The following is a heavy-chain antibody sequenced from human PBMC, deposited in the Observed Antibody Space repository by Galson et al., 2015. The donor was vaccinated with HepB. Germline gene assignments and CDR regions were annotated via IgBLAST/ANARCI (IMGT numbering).Heavy chain of an antibody. CDR2: IGSKANNYAT. V-gene: IGHV3-73*01. CDR3: TRLRDLSGYSSS. J-gene: IGHJ4*02. Sequence: SLRLSCAGSGFTFSGSAMHWVRQTSGKGLEWIGRIGSKANNYATAYKASVKGRFTIPRDDSKNTAYLQMNSLRTEDTAVYYCTRLRDLSGYSSSWGQGTLVTVSS. D-gene: IGHD2-2*01. CDR1: GFTFSGSA.